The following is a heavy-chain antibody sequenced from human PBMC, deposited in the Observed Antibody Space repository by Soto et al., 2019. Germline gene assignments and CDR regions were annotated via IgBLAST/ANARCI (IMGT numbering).Heavy chain of an antibody. CDR1: GGTFSTHA. V-gene: IGHV1-69*13. CDR3: ARGYCSGGNCYSGMDV. Sequence: SVKVSCKASGGTFSTHAIIWVRQAPGHGLEWMGGIIPISGTTYYTQKFQGRVTITADEPTSTAFMGLSSLKSEDTAVFYCARGYCSGGNCYSGMDVWGQGTMVTVSS. J-gene: IGHJ6*02. D-gene: IGHD2-15*01. CDR2: IIPISGTT.